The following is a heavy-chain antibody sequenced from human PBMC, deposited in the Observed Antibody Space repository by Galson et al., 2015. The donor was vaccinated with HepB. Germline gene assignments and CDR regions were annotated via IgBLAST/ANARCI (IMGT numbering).Heavy chain of an antibody. CDR3: AKDGVLVSNNPYQLHF. Sequence: SLRLSCAASGFTFRSFGIHWVRQAPGKGLEWVALIWAGGTNTYYADSVKGLFTISRDNSRNTVVLQLSSLIPEDTAVYYCAKDGVLVSNNPYQLHFWGQGTLVSVSS. CDR2: IWAGGTNT. D-gene: IGHD3-3*02. J-gene: IGHJ4*02. V-gene: IGHV3-33*06. CDR1: GFTFRSFG.